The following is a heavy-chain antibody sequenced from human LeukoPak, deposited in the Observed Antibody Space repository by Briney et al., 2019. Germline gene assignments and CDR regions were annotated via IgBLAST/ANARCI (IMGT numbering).Heavy chain of an antibody. J-gene: IGHJ4*02. CDR1: GFTVRGNY. V-gene: IGHV3-53*01. D-gene: IGHD3-22*01. CDR3: AKGPIVVMTD. Sequence: GGSLRLSCAASGFTVRGNYMSWVRQAPGKGLEWVSLIYSGDTTLYADSVKGRFTISRDISKNTVYLQMNSLRAEDTAVYYCAKGPIVVMTDWGQGTLVTVSS. CDR2: IYSGDTT.